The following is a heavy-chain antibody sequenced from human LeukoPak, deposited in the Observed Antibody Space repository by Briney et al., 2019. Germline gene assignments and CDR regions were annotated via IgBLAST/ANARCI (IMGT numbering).Heavy chain of an antibody. Sequence: PGGSLRVSCAASGFTFSSHAMSWVRQAPGKGLEWVSSISGSGGSTYYADSVKGRFTISRDNSKNTLYLQMNSLRAEDTAVYYCAKENHRGCSSTSCYPVSFDPWGQGTLVTVSS. D-gene: IGHD2-2*01. J-gene: IGHJ5*02. CDR2: ISGSGGST. V-gene: IGHV3-23*01. CDR1: GFTFSSHA. CDR3: AKENHRGCSSTSCYPVSFDP.